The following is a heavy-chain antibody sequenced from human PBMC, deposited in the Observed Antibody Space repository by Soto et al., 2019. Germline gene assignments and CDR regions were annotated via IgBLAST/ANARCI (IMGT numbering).Heavy chain of an antibody. J-gene: IGHJ5*02. CDR1: GGSMSSYY. V-gene: IGHV4-4*07. Sequence: SETLSLTCTVSGGSMSSYYWTWIRQPAGKGLEWIGRVYSSGGTHYNPSLKSRVTISLDTSKNQFSLRLLSVTDADTAVYYCARGKRFSDWFDPWGQGTLVTVSS. CDR2: VYSSGGT. CDR3: ARGKRFSDWFDP. D-gene: IGHD3-3*01.